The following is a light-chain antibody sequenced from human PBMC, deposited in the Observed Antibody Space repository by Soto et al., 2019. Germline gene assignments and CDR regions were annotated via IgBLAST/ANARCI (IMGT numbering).Light chain of an antibody. J-gene: IGKJ4*01. CDR3: HQYYTVPLT. CDR2: WAS. CDR1: QSVLYSSNNKNY. Sequence: DIVMTQSPDSLAVSLGERATINCKSSQSVLYSSNNKNYLAWYQQKPGQPPKLLIYWASTRESVVPDRFSGSGSVTEFALTISSLQAEDVAVYYCHQYYTVPLTFVGGTKVEIK. V-gene: IGKV4-1*01.